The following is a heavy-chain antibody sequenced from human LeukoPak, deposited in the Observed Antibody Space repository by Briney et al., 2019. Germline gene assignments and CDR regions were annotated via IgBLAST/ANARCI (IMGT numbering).Heavy chain of an antibody. CDR2: IYSGGST. D-gene: IGHD4-17*01. CDR1: GFTVSNNY. J-gene: IGHJ5*02. CDR3: IVFGDSNH. Sequence: PGGSLRLSCVVSGFTVSNNYMSWVRQAPREGLEWVSLIYSGGSTYYADSVKGRFTISRDNSKNTVYLQINSLRVEDTAVYYCIVFGDSNHWGQGTLVTVSS. V-gene: IGHV3-53*01.